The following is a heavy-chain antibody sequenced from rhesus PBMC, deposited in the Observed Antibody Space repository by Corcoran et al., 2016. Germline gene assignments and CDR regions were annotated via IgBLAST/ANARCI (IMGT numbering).Heavy chain of an antibody. Sequence: EVQLVETGGGLVQPGGSLKLSCAASGFTFSSYGMSWVRQAPGTGIEWVSAINSGGGGTEYEDSVKGRFNIARDNSKNTLALQMNSRRAEDTAVYYCAKTRYSSWSWYFDYWGQGVLVTVSS. V-gene: IGHV3S5*01. CDR1: GFTFSSYG. J-gene: IGHJ4*01. CDR2: INSGGGGT. CDR3: AKTRYSSWSWYFDY. D-gene: IGHD6-13*01.